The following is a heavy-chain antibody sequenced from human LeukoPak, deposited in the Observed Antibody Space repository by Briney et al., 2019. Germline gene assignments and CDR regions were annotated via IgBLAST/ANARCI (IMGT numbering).Heavy chain of an antibody. Sequence: GGSLRLSCTASGFTFGDYAMSWVRQAPGKGLEWVGFIRSKAYGGTTEYAASVKGRFTISRDDSKSIAYLQMNSLKTEDTAVYYCTRTAPHSSGWCLDYWGQGTLVTVSS. CDR1: GFTFGDYA. J-gene: IGHJ4*02. CDR3: TRTAPHSSGWCLDY. V-gene: IGHV3-49*04. CDR2: IRSKAYGGTT. D-gene: IGHD6-19*01.